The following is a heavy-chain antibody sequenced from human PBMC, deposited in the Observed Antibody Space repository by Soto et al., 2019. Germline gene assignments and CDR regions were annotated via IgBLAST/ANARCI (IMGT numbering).Heavy chain of an antibody. CDR2: ISSSGSTI. CDR3: ARGDYDPPSYYYGMDV. CDR1: GITFNSYW. J-gene: IGHJ6*02. V-gene: IGHV3-11*01. D-gene: IGHD3-22*01. Sequence: SGGSLRLSCIESGITFNSYWMIWVRQAPGKGLEWVSYISSSGSTIYYADSVKGRFTISRDNAKNSLYLQMNSLRAEDTAVYYCARGDYDPPSYYYGMDVWGQGTTVTVSS.